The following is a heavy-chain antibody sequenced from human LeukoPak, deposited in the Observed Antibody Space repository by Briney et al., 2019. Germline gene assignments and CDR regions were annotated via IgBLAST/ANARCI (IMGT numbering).Heavy chain of an antibody. CDR3: ARVRGSSGSYEYYHYMDV. D-gene: IGHD1-26*01. CDR2: IYTSGST. CDR1: GGSISSYY. V-gene: IGHV4-4*07. J-gene: IGHJ6*03. Sequence: SETLSLTCTVSGGSISSYYWGWIRQPPGKGLEWIGRIYTSGSTNYNPSLKSRVTMSVDTSKKQFSLKLSSVTAADTAVYYCARVRGSSGSYEYYHYMDVWGKGTTVTISS.